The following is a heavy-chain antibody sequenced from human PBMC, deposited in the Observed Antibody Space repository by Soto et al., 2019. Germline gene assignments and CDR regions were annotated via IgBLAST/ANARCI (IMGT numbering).Heavy chain of an antibody. CDR2: ISGSGGST. CDR3: AKGPHYYDSSGYFDI. CDR1: GFTFSSYA. Sequence: EVQLLESGGGLLQPGGSLRLSCAAPGFTFSSYAMSWARQAPGKGLEGVSAISGSGGSTYYEDSVKGRFTISRDNSKNTLYLQMNSLRAEDTAVYYCAKGPHYYDSSGYFDIWGQGTMVTVSS. D-gene: IGHD3-22*01. V-gene: IGHV3-23*01. J-gene: IGHJ3*02.